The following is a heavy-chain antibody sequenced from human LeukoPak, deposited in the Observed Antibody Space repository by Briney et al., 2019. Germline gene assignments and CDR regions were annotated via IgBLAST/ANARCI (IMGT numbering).Heavy chain of an antibody. V-gene: IGHV4-34*01. CDR3: AASEYSSSSPDY. Sequence: SETLSLTCAVYGGSFSGYYWSWIRQPPGKGLEWIGEINHSGSTNYNPSLKGRVTISVDTSKNQFSLKLSSVTAADTAVYYCAASEYSSSSPDYWGQGTLVTVSS. D-gene: IGHD6-6*01. CDR1: GGSFSGYY. CDR2: INHSGST. J-gene: IGHJ4*02.